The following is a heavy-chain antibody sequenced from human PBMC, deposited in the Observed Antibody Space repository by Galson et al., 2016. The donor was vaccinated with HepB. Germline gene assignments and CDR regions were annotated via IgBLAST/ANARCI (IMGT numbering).Heavy chain of an antibody. V-gene: IGHV3-53*01. CDR3: ARSRSWPQLHWFDP. D-gene: IGHD6-13*01. Sequence: SLRLSCAASGFTFDTYCMNWVRQAPGKGLEWVSVIHSAGSTYYADSVKGRFTISRDNSKNILYLQMNSLRAEDTAVYYCARSRSWPQLHWFDPWGQGTLVTVSS. CDR1: GFTFDTYC. CDR2: IHSAGST. J-gene: IGHJ5*02.